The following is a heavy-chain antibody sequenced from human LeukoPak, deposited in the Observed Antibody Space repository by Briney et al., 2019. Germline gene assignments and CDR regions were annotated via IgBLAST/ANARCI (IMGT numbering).Heavy chain of an antibody. J-gene: IGHJ4*02. D-gene: IGHD6-19*01. V-gene: IGHV4-34*01. CDR1: SGSFGGYY. CDR3: ARGRVAVAGKAWDY. Sequence: KPSETLSLTCDVYSGSFGGYYWSWIRQPPGKGPEWIGEINHSGSTSYNPSLKSRVSISVDTSKNQFSLKLSSVTAADTAVYYCARGRVAVAGKAWDYWGQGTLVTVSS. CDR2: INHSGST.